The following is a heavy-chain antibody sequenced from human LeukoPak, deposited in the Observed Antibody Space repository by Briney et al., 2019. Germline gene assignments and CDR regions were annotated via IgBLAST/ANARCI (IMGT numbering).Heavy chain of an antibody. CDR2: VRSKANTYAT. Sequence: GGSLRLSCEASGFSFSGSAMHWVRQASGKGLEWVGRVRSKANTYATAYAASVKGRFIISRDDSKNTAYLQMKSLKTEDTAVYYCTRPDYDSSGSTFDYWGQGTLVTVSS. CDR1: GFSFSGSA. V-gene: IGHV3-73*01. CDR3: TRPDYDSSGSTFDY. D-gene: IGHD3-22*01. J-gene: IGHJ4*02.